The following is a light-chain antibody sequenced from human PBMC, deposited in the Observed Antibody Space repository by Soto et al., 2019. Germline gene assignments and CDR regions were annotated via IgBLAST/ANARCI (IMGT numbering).Light chain of an antibody. V-gene: IGKV4-1*01. Sequence: DIVMTQAPDSLAVSLGERATINCKSSQSVLYSSTNNNYLAWYQQKRGQPPKLLIYWASTRESGVPERFSGSGSGTDFTLTISSLQSEDVGLYYCQQYYTIPLTFGGGTKVEIK. CDR2: WAS. CDR1: QSVLYSSTNNNY. CDR3: QQYYTIPLT. J-gene: IGKJ4*01.